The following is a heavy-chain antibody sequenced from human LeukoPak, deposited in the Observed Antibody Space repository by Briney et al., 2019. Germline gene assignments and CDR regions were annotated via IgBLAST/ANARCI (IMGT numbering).Heavy chain of an antibody. V-gene: IGHV3-53*01. J-gene: IGHJ6*03. CDR1: GFTVSSNY. CDR3: ARSTVVTGRYYYYYMDV. Sequence: GGSLRLSCAASGFTVSSNYMSWVRQAPGKGMEWVSVIDSGGSTYYADSVKGRFTISRDNSRNTLYLQMNSLRAEDTAVYYCARSTVVTGRYYYYYMDVWGKGTTVSVSS. CDR2: IDSGGST. D-gene: IGHD4-23*01.